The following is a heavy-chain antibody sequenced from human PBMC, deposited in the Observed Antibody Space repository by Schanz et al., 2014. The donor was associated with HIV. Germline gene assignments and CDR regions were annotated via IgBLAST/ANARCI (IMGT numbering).Heavy chain of an antibody. D-gene: IGHD1-7*01. CDR2: ISYDGSNK. CDR3: AKDRITGTTGVPYYYYGMDV. Sequence: QVQLVESGGGVVQPGRSLRLSCAASGFTFSSYGMHWVRQAPGKGLEWVAIISYDGSNKDYADSVKGRFTISRDKSKSTLYLQMNSLRAEDTAVYYCAKDRITGTTGVPYYYYGMDVWGQGTTVTVSS. V-gene: IGHV3-30*18. CDR1: GFTFSSYG. J-gene: IGHJ6*02.